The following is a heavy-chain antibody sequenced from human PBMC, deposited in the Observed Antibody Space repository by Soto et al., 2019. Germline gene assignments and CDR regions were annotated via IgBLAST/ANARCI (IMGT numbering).Heavy chain of an antibody. D-gene: IGHD2-2*01. CDR3: ARGRGYCSSTSCYGGYYYYGMDV. CDR2: IIPIFGTA. J-gene: IGHJ6*02. Sequence: ASVKVSCKASGGTFSSYAISWVRQAPGQGLEWMGGIIPIFGTANYAQKFQGRVTITADESTSTAYMELSSLRSEDTAVYYCARGRGYCSSTSCYGGYYYYGMDVWGQGTTVTVSS. V-gene: IGHV1-69*13. CDR1: GGTFSSYA.